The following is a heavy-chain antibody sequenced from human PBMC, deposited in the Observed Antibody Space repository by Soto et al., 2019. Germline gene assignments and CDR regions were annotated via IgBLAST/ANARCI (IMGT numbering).Heavy chain of an antibody. D-gene: IGHD3-22*01. J-gene: IGHJ4*02. Sequence: EVQVVESGGGLVQPGGSLRLSCVASGFTFRRYWMHWVRQAPGKGLVWVSRIDSDGTTTQYEDSVRGRFTISRDNGKNTIFLQMTSLRAEDTVVYYCARAGESGYYLGPFDYWGQGTLVTVSS. CDR1: GFTFRRYW. V-gene: IGHV3-74*03. CDR3: ARAGESGYYLGPFDY. CDR2: IDSDGTTT.